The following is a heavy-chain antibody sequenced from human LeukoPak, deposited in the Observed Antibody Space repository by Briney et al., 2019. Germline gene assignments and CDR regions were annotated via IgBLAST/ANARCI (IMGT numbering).Heavy chain of an antibody. CDR2: IYHSGST. Sequence: PSETLSLTCAVSGYSISSGYYWGWIRQPPGKGLGWIGSIYHSGSTYYNPSLKSRVTISVDTSNNQFSLKLSSVTAADTAVYYCASPLLGSGSYYNDYWGQGTLVTVSS. V-gene: IGHV4-38-2*01. CDR1: GYSISSGYY. CDR3: ASPLLGSGSYYNDY. J-gene: IGHJ4*02. D-gene: IGHD3-10*01.